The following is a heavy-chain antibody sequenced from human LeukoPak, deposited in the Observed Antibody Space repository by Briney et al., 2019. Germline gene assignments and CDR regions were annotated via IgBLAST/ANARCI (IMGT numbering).Heavy chain of an antibody. CDR2: IYYSGST. CDR1: GGSMSTYY. V-gene: IGHV4-59*12. Sequence: SETLSLTCTVSGGSMSTYYWSWIRQPPGKGLEWIGYIYYSGSTNYNPSLKSRVTISVDTPKNQFYLKLTSVTAADTAVYYCARDSFRRSSTGAFDIWGQGTMVTVSS. J-gene: IGHJ3*02. D-gene: IGHD2-2*01. CDR3: ARDSFRRSSTGAFDI.